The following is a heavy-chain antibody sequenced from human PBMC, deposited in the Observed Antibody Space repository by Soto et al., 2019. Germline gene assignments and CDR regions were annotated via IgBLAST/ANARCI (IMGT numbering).Heavy chain of an antibody. J-gene: IGHJ4*02. V-gene: IGHV1-2*02. Sequence: ASVKVSCKTSGYNFIAYYVHWVRQAPGQGLEWMGYVSPNNGATIYAQKFQGRVTLTRNTSISTAYMDLSRLTSDETATYYCARVEGSASLAGDWGQGTQLTVSS. CDR2: VSPNNGAT. CDR1: GYNFIAYY. D-gene: IGHD3-10*01. CDR3: ARVEGSASLAGD.